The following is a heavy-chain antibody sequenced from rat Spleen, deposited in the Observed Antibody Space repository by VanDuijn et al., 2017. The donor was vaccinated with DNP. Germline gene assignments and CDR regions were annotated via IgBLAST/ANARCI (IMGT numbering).Heavy chain of an antibody. CDR3: ARLKWERAYYFDY. D-gene: IGHD5-1*01. CDR2: ISYDGSAT. V-gene: IGHV5-22*01. J-gene: IGHJ2*01. Sequence: EVKVVESGGGLVQPGRSLKLSCAASGFNFNDYWMGWVRQAPKKGLEWVASISYDGSATYYGDSVKGRFTISRDNAKSALFLQMNSLRSEDTATYYCARLKWERAYYFDYWGQGIMVTVSS. CDR1: GFNFNDYW.